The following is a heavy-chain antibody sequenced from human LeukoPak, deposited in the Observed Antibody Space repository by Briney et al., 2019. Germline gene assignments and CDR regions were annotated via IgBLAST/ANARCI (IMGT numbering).Heavy chain of an antibody. Sequence: ASVKVSCKASGYTFTGYHMHWVRQAPGQGLEWMGWINPNTGDTNYAQKFQGRVTMTRDTSISAAYMELSWLRSEDTAVYYCARVAMAVNWFDPWGQGTLVTVSS. CDR3: ARVAMAVNWFDP. J-gene: IGHJ5*02. D-gene: IGHD5-18*01. V-gene: IGHV1-2*02. CDR1: GYTFTGYH. CDR2: INPNTGDT.